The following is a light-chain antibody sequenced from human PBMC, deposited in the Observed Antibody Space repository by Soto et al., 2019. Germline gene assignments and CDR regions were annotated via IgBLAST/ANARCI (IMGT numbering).Light chain of an antibody. V-gene: IGKV3-15*01. CDR3: QHYNNWPRT. CDR2: GAS. CDR1: QSVSTN. J-gene: IGKJ1*01. Sequence: EIVMTQSPATLSVSPGDRATLSCRATQSVSTNLAWYQQKPGQAPRLLISGASTRATGVPVRFSGSGSGTDFTLTIISLQSEDFAVYYCQHYNNWPRTFGQGTKVEIK.